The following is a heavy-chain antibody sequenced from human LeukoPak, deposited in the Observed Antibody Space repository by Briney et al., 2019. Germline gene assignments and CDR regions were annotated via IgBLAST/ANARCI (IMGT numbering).Heavy chain of an antibody. CDR2: IYPGDSDT. D-gene: IGHD3-22*01. CDR1: GYRFSTLW. Sequence: GESLKISCKGSGYRFSTLWIGWVRQMPGKGLEWMGIIYPGDSDTRYSPSFQGQVTISADKSISTAYLQWSSLKASDTAMYYCARHGQGYHDTVDYWGQGTLVTVSS. CDR3: ARHGQGYHDTVDY. V-gene: IGHV5-51*01. J-gene: IGHJ4*02.